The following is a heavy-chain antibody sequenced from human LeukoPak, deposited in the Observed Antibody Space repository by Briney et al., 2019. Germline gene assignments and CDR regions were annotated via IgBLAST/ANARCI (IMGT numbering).Heavy chain of an antibody. CDR1: GGSISSGDYY. J-gene: IGHJ4*02. CDR2: IYYSGST. Sequence: PSGTLSLTCTVSGGSISSGDYYWSWIRQPPGKGLEWIGYIYYSGSTYYNPSLKSRVTISVDTSKNQFSLKLSSVTAADTAVYYCAREHYDSSGYRYFDYWGQGTLVTVSS. D-gene: IGHD3-22*01. V-gene: IGHV4-30-4*01. CDR3: AREHYDSSGYRYFDY.